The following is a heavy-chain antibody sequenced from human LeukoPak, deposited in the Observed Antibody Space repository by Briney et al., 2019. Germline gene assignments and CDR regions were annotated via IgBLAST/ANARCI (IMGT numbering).Heavy chain of an antibody. Sequence: SETLSLTCTVSGGSISSYYWGWIRQPPGKGLEWIGYIYYSGSTNYNPSLKSRVTISVDTSKNQFSLKLSSVTAADTAVYYCARSEEWLGQYYFDYWGQGTLVTVSS. CDR3: ARSEEWLGQYYFDY. V-gene: IGHV4-59*01. D-gene: IGHD6-19*01. J-gene: IGHJ4*02. CDR2: IYYSGST. CDR1: GGSISSYY.